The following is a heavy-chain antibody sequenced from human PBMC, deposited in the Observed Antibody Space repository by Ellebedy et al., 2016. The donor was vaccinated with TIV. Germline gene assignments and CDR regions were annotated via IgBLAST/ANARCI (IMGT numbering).Heavy chain of an antibody. CDR1: GFTFSSYW. D-gene: IGHD1-26*01. CDR2: IKQDGSEK. CDR3: ARDGSGSYSFDY. J-gene: IGHJ4*02. Sequence: PGGSLRLSCAASGFTFSSYWMSWVRQAPGKGLEWVANIKQDGSEKYYVDAVKGRFTIPRDNAKNSLYLQMNSLRAEDTAVYYCARDGSGSYSFDYWGQGTLVTVSS. V-gene: IGHV3-7*01.